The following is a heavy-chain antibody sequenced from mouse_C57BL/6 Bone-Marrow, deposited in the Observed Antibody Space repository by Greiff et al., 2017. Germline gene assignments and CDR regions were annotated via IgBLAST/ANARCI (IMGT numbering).Heavy chain of an antibody. CDR2: IDPENGDT. Sequence: EVKLMESGAELVRPGASVTLSCTASGFNIKDDYMHWVKQRPEQGLEWIGWIDPENGDTAYASKFQGKATITADTSSNTAYLQLSSLTSEDTAGYYCRGLLWSRMDYWGQGTSVTVAS. CDR1: GFNIKDDY. D-gene: IGHD2-1*01. J-gene: IGHJ4*01. V-gene: IGHV14-4*01. CDR3: RGLLWSRMDY.